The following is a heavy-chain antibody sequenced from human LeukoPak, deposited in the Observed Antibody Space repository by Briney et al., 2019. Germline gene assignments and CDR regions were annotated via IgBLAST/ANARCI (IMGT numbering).Heavy chain of an antibody. Sequence: ASVKVSCEASGYTFSAFHIHWVRLAPGQGPEWMGWVNPNSGDTNYAQKFQGRVTMTRDTSISTAYMELSRLRSDDTAVYYCAREVVIANWFDPWGQGTLVTVSS. V-gene: IGHV1-2*02. CDR2: VNPNSGDT. CDR3: AREVVIANWFDP. CDR1: GYTFSAFH. D-gene: IGHD2-21*01. J-gene: IGHJ5*02.